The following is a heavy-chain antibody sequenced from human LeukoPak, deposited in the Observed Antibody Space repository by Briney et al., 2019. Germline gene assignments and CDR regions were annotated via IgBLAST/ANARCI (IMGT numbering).Heavy chain of an antibody. Sequence: PSETLSLTCAVYGGSFSGYYWSWIRQPPGKGLEWIGEINHSGSTNYNPSLKSRVTISVDTSKNQFSLKLSSVTAADTAVYYCARALNVYYYQWSRYFDYWGQGTLVTVSS. V-gene: IGHV4-34*01. CDR3: ARALNVYYYQWSRYFDY. J-gene: IGHJ4*02. D-gene: IGHD2-2*01. CDR2: INHSGST. CDR1: GGSFSGYY.